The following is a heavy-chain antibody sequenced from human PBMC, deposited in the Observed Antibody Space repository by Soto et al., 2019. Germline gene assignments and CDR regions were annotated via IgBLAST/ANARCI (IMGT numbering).Heavy chain of an antibody. CDR2: ISYDGSNK. V-gene: IGHV3-30*18. CDR3: AKDRIAAAGSIYYYYYGMDV. CDR1: GFTFSSYG. Sequence: GSRRLSCAASGFTFSSYGMHGVRQAPGRGLEWVAVISYDGSNKYYADSVKGRFTISRDNSKNTLYLQMNSLRAEDTAVYYCAKDRIAAAGSIYYYYYGMDVWGQGTTVTVSS. D-gene: IGHD6-13*01. J-gene: IGHJ6*02.